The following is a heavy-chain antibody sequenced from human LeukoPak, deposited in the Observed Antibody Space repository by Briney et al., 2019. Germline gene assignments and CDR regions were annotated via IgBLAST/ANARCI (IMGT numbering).Heavy chain of an antibody. J-gene: IGHJ6*03. Sequence: PGGSLELSCAASGFPFGDYAMSWFRRAPGKGPGCVGFIRSTAYTETTESAASVKGRFTISRDESQRIAKRKMRDLKTEATAVYYCTSITYGDDYYYYYMDVWGKGTTVTVSS. CDR2: IRSTAYTETT. V-gene: IGHV3-49*03. CDR1: GFPFGDYA. D-gene: IGHD4-17*01. CDR3: TSITYGDDYYYYYMDV.